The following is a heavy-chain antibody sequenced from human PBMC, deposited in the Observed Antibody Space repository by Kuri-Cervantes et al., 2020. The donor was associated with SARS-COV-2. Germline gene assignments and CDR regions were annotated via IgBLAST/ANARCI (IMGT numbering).Heavy chain of an antibody. V-gene: IGHV3-33*01. CDR3: ARAGYDFWSGYPNYYYYGMDV. D-gene: IGHD3-3*01. Sequence: GGSLRLSCAASGFTFSSDGMHWVRQAPGKGLEWVAVIWYDGSNKYYADSVKGRFTISRDNSKNTLYLQMNSLRAEDTAVYYCARAGYDFWSGYPNYYYYGMDVWGQGTTVTVSS. J-gene: IGHJ6*02. CDR2: IWYDGSNK. CDR1: GFTFSSDG.